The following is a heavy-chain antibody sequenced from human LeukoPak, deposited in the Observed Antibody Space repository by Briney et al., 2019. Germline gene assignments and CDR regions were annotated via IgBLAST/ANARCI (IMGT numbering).Heavy chain of an antibody. J-gene: IGHJ4*02. Sequence: GGSLRLSCAASGFTFSSYSMNWVRQAPGKGLEWVSSISSSSSYIYYADSVKGRFTISRDNAKNSLYLQMNSLRAEDTAVYYCASSRYQLPYGSFDYWGQGPLVTVSS. D-gene: IGHD2-2*02. V-gene: IGHV3-21*01. CDR1: GFTFSSYS. CDR3: ASSRYQLPYGSFDY. CDR2: ISSSSSYI.